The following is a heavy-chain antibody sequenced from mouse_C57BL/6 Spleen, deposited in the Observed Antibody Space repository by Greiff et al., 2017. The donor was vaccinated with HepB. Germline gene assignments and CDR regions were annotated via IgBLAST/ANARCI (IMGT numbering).Heavy chain of an antibody. CDR2: IDPSDSYT. D-gene: IGHD4-1*01. Sequence: QVQLQQPGAELVMPGASVKLSCKASGYTFTSYWMHWVKQRPGQGLEWIGEIDPSDSYTNYNQKFKGKSTLTVDKSSSTAYMQLSSLTSEDSAVYYCARSEPLNWDEGTWFAYWGQGTLVTVSA. V-gene: IGHV1-69*01. CDR1: GYTFTSYW. CDR3: ARSEPLNWDEGTWFAY. J-gene: IGHJ3*01.